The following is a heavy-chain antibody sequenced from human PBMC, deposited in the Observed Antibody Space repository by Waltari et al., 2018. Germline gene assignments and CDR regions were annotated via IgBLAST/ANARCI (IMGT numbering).Heavy chain of an antibody. Sequence: EVQRLESGGGLVQPGGSLRLSCVASGLTLSRDTMSWVRQAPGKGLGWVSSIGGSVISTSYADRVKGRFTISRDNCKDTLYLQITSLRAEDTAVYYCAKDIAPAGTRYFDYWGQGTLVTVSS. J-gene: IGHJ4*02. D-gene: IGHD6-13*01. CDR2: IGGSVIST. V-gene: IGHV3-23*01. CDR1: GLTLSRDT. CDR3: AKDIAPAGTRYFDY.